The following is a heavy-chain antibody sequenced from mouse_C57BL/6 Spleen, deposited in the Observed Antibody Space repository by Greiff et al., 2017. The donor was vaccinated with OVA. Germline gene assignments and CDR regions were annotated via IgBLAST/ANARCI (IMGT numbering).Heavy chain of an antibody. CDR2: ISYDGSN. D-gene: IGHD1-1*01. V-gene: IGHV3-6*01. Sequence: DVQLQESGPGLVKPSQSLSLTCSVTGYSITSGYYWNWIRQFPGNKLEWMGYISYDGSNNYNPSLKNRISITRDTSKNQFFLKLNSVTTEDTATYYCARDYYYGSSTLDVWGTGTTVTVSS. CDR3: ARDYYYGSSTLDV. CDR1: GYSITSGYY. J-gene: IGHJ1*03.